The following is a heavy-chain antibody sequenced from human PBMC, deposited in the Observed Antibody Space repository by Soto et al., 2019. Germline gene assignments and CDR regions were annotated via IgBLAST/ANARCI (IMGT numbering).Heavy chain of an antibody. J-gene: IGHJ4*02. CDR1: GGSISRVGYY. CDR3: AREDKSYGYDS. V-gene: IGHV4-31*03. Sequence: SETLSLTCTVSGGSISRVGYYWNWVRQPPGKGLEWIGSISYSGSTYYNPSLRSRVIISVDTSKNQFSLKLSSVTAADTAVYFCAREDKSYGYDSWGQGTLVTVSS. D-gene: IGHD5-18*01. CDR2: ISYSGST.